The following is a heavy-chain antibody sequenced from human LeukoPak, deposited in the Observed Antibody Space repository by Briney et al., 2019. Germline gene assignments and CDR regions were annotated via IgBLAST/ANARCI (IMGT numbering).Heavy chain of an antibody. D-gene: IGHD6-6*01. CDR3: ARDLTHYSSSSKAFDY. CDR1: GGTFSSYA. J-gene: IGHJ4*02. V-gene: IGHV1-69*01. Sequence: SVKVSCKASGGTFSSYAISWVRQAPGQGLEWMGGIIPIFGTANYAQKFQGRVTITADESTSTASMELSSLRSEDTAVYYCARDLTHYSSSSKAFDYWGQGTLVTVSS. CDR2: IIPIFGTA.